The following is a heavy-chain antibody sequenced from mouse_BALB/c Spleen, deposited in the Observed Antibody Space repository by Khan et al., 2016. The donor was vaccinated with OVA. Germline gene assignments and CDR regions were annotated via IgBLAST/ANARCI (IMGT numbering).Heavy chain of an antibody. J-gene: IGHJ2*01. CDR3: AKNRNSYYDY. V-gene: IGHV2-2*02. D-gene: IGHD2-12*01. CDR1: GFSLTNYG. Sequence: QVQLKQSGPGLVQPSQSLSITCTVPGFSLTNYGVHWVRQYPGKGLEWLGVIWRGGITDYNATFISRLTLSKDISKSQVFFKMNRLQANNTDIYYCAKNRNSYYDYWCQGTTLTVSS. CDR2: IWRGGIT.